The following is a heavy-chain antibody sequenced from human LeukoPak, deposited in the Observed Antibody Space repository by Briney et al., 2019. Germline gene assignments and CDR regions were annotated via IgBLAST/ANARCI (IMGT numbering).Heavy chain of an antibody. V-gene: IGHV3-9*01. CDR2: ISWNSGSI. J-gene: IGHJ4*02. D-gene: IGHD3-22*01. CDR3: AKDIGGHPNYHDSSGYLDY. CDR1: GFTFDDYA. Sequence: PGGSLRLSCAASGFTFDDYAMHWVRQAPGKGLEWVSGISWNSGSIGYADSVKGRFTISRDNAKNSLYLQMNSLRAEDTALYYCAKDIGGHPNYHDSSGYLDYWGQGTLVTASS.